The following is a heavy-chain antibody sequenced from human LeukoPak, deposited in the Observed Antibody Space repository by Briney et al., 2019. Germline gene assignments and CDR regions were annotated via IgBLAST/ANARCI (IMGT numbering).Heavy chain of an antibody. D-gene: IGHD5-24*01. CDR2: IYTSGST. CDR1: GGSISDYY. J-gene: IGHJ6*02. Sequence: SGTLPLTCTVSGGSISDYYWNWIRQPAGKGLEWIGRIYTSGSTNSHPSLKSRVTMSVDPSKNQFSLKLRSMTAADTAVYYCARDEMAPYGMDVWGQGTTVTVSS. CDR3: ARDEMAPYGMDV. V-gene: IGHV4-4*07.